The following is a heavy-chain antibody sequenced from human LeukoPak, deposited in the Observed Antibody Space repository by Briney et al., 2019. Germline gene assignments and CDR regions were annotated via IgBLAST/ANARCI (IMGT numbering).Heavy chain of an antibody. V-gene: IGHV4-34*01. CDR2: IDLSGGT. D-gene: IGHD2-15*01. CDR1: GGSFSDNY. CDR3: AREPGSCTGGRCYGGWFDP. Sequence: SETLSLTCVVYGGSFSDNYWSWIRQPPGKGLEGIGEIDLSGGTNYNPSLKSRVTISIETSKHRLSLKLNSVTAADTAVYYCAREPGSCTGGRCYGGWFDPWGKGSLVTVSS. J-gene: IGHJ5*02.